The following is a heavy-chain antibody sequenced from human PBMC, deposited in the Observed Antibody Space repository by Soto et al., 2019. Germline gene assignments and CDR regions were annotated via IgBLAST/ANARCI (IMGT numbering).Heavy chain of an antibody. J-gene: IGHJ3*02. Sequence: GASVKVSCKASGYTFTNYGISWVRQAPGQGLEWMGWISAYNRNTNYAQKLQGRVTMTIDTSTSTAYMELRSLRSDDTAVYYCARDVSTGWYRGAFDIWGQGTMVTVSS. CDR3: ARDVSTGWYRGAFDI. D-gene: IGHD6-19*01. V-gene: IGHV1-18*01. CDR1: GYTFTNYG. CDR2: ISAYNRNT.